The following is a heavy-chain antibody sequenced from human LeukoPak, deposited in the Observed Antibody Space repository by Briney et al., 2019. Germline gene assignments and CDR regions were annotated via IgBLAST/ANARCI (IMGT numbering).Heavy chain of an antibody. J-gene: IGHJ6*03. CDR3: ARQGGYCSSTSCFPNYYYFYYYMDV. CDR2: IYYSGST. V-gene: IGHV4-31*03. CDR1: GGSISSGGYY. Sequence: SQTLSLTCTVSGGSISSGGYYWSWIRQHPGTGLEWIGYIYYSGSTYYNPSLKSRVTISVDTSKNQFSLKLSSVTAADTAIYYCARQGGYCSSTSCFPNYYYFYYYMDVWGKGTTVIVSS. D-gene: IGHD2-2*03.